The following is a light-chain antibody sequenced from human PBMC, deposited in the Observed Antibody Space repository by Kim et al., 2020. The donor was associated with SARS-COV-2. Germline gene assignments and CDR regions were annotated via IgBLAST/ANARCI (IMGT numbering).Light chain of an antibody. V-gene: IGKV1-39*01. CDR1: QSISSY. Sequence: DIQMTQSPSSLSASVGDRVTITCRASQSISSYLNWYQQKPGKAPKLLIYAAPSLQSGVPSRFSGSESGTDFTLTISSLQPEDFATYYCQQSYSTPYTFGQGTKLEI. CDR3: QQSYSTPYT. J-gene: IGKJ2*01. CDR2: AAP.